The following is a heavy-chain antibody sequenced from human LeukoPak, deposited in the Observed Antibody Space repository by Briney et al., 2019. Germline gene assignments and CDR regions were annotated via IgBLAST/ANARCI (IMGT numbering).Heavy chain of an antibody. CDR1: GFTFSSYA. Sequence: GGSLRLSCAASGFTFSSYAMRWVRQAPGKGLEWVSAISGSGGSTYYADSVKGRLTISRDNSKNTLYLQMNSLRAEDTAVYYCAKSYDSSGQSHDYWGQGTLVTVSS. V-gene: IGHV3-23*01. CDR3: AKSYDSSGQSHDY. CDR2: ISGSGGST. J-gene: IGHJ4*02. D-gene: IGHD3-22*01.